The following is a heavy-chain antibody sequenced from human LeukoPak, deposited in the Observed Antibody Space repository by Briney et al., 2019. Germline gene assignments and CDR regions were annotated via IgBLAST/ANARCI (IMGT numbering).Heavy chain of an antibody. V-gene: IGHV4-38-2*02. J-gene: IGHJ4*02. CDR1: GYSISSGYY. D-gene: IGHD3-3*01. CDR3: VRDFWSGHPFDY. CDR2: IYHSGST. Sequence: SETLSLTCTVSGYSISSGYYWGWIRQPPGKGLEWIGSIYHSGSTYYNPSLKSRVTISVDTSKNQFSLKLSSVTAADTAVYYCVRDFWSGHPFDYWGQGTLVTVSS.